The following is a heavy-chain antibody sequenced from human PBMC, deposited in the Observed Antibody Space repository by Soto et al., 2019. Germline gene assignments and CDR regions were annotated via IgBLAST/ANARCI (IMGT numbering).Heavy chain of an antibody. V-gene: IGHV3-73*01. CDR3: AIRDY. J-gene: IGHJ4*02. CDR2: IRGRADSYAT. CDR1: EFTFSGSY. Sequence: EVHLVDSGGDVVQPGGSLKLSCAASEFTFSGSYLHWVRQASGRGLEWVGHIRGRADSYATSYAVSVNGRFTISRDDSKNTAYLQMNSLTTEDTAVYYCAIRDYWGQGTLVTVSS.